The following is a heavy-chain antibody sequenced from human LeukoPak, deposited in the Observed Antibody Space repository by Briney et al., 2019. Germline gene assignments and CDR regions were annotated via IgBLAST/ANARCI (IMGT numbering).Heavy chain of an antibody. CDR1: GGSISSGGYS. CDR2: IYHSGST. J-gene: IGHJ4*01. V-gene: IGHV4-30-2*01. D-gene: IGHD6-19*01. Sequence: SQTLSLTCAVSGGSISSGGYSWSWLRQPPGKGLEWIGYIYHSGSTYYNPSLKSRVIISVDRSKNQFSLKLSSVTAADTAVYYCARGTKERAGFQVVRGWYNYWGQGTLVTVSS. CDR3: ARGTKERAGFQVVRGWYNY.